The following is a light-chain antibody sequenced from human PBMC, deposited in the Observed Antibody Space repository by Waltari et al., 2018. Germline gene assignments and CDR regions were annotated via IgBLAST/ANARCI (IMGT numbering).Light chain of an antibody. J-gene: IGLJ2*01. CDR2: QVT. CDR1: TTDIGTYDY. CDR3: SSYTDSTTVV. V-gene: IGLV2-14*01. Sequence: QSALTQPASVSGSPGHSLTISCSGSTTDIGTYDYLSWYQQYPGKAPKLILYQVTIRPSGVSNRFSGSKSGNTASLTISGLQTDDEAIYYCSSYTDSTTVVFGGGTVVTVL.